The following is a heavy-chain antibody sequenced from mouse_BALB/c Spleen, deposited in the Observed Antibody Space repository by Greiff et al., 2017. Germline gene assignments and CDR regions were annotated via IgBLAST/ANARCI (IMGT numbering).Heavy chain of an antibody. CDR1: GFSLTSYG. CDR3: ARTGRFYWYFDV. Sequence: VQLQQSGPDLVAPSQSLSITCTVSGFSLTSYGVHWVRQPPGKGLEWLVVIWSDGSTTYNSALKSRLSISKDNSKSQVFLKMNSLQTDDTAMYYCARTGRFYWYFDVWGAGTTVTVSS. CDR2: IWSDGST. V-gene: IGHV2-6-2*01. J-gene: IGHJ1*01.